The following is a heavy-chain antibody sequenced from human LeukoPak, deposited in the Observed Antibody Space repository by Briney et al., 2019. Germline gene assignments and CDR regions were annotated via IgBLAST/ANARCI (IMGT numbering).Heavy chain of an antibody. Sequence: PGGSLRLSCAASGFTFDDYGMSWVRQAPGKGLEWVASIRQDGGEKSYVDSVKGRFTISRDNTKNSLYLQINSLRAEDTAVYYCARDGTAAGLYFDLWGQGTLVTVSS. V-gene: IGHV3-7*01. CDR1: GFTFDDYG. CDR3: ARDGTAAGLYFDL. D-gene: IGHD6-13*01. CDR2: IRQDGGEK. J-gene: IGHJ4*01.